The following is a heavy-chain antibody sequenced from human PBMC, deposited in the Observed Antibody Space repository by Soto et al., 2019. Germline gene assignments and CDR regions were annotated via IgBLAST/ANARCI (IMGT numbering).Heavy chain of an antibody. J-gene: IGHJ6*02. CDR1: GGSISSGGYY. CDR3: ARGTAYYAFWSGFPNTGYGMDV. V-gene: IGHV4-31*03. CDR2: IYYSGST. Sequence: SETLSLTCTVSGGSISSGGYYWSWIRQHPGKGLEWIGYIYYSGSTYYNPSLKSRVTISVDTSKNQFSLKLSSVNAADTAVYYCARGTAYYAFWSGFPNTGYGMDVWGQGTKVTVYS. D-gene: IGHD3-3*01.